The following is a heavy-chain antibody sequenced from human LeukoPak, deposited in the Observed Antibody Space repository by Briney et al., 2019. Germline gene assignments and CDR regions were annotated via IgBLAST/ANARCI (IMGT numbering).Heavy chain of an antibody. D-gene: IGHD6-6*01. CDR2: FDPEDGET. V-gene: IGHV1-24*01. J-gene: IGHJ6*02. Sequence: ASVKVSCKVSGYTLTELSMHWVRQAPGKGLEWMGGFDPEDGETIYAQKFQGRVTMTEDTSTDTAYMELSSLRSEDTAVYYCARLDEYSSSSRYYGMDVWGLGTTVTVSS. CDR1: GYTLTELS. CDR3: ARLDEYSSSSRYYGMDV.